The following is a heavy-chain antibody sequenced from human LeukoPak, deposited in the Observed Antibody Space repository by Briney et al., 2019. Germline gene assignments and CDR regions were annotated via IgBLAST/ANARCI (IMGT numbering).Heavy chain of an antibody. CDR2: MYNGGST. V-gene: IGHV4-59*01. Sequence: SETLSLTCTVSGDSISKYFWSWIRQSPGKGLEWIGYMYNGGSTIYNPSLKSRVTISTDTSKNQFSLRLDSVTDADTAVYYCARVEKAVTGILDSWGQGTHVTVSS. D-gene: IGHD4-11*01. CDR3: ARVEKAVTGILDS. CDR1: GDSISKYF. J-gene: IGHJ4*02.